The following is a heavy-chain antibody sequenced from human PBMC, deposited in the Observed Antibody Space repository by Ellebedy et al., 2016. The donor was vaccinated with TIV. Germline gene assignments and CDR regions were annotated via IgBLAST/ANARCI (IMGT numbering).Heavy chain of an antibody. CDR1: GGSISSSSYY. CDR2: IYYSGST. CDR3: ARGGRGGILVVPGAMDGP. V-gene: IGHV4-39*02. D-gene: IGHD2-2*01. Sequence: MPSETLSLTCTVSGGSISSSSYYWGWIRQPPGKGLEWIGSIYYSGSTYYNPSLKSRVTISVDTSKNQFSLKLSSVTAAATAVYYCARGGRGGILVVPGAMDGPWGQGTLVTVSS. J-gene: IGHJ5*02.